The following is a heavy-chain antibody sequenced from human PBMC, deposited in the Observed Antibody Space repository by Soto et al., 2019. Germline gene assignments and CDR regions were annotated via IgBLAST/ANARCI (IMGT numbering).Heavy chain of an antibody. CDR2: ISGSGGST. CDR3: ATDLGQGFLEWFAYYGMDV. D-gene: IGHD3-3*01. Sequence: GGSLRLSCAASGFTFSSYAMSWVRQAPGKGLEWVSAISGSGGSTYYADSVKGRFTISRDNSKNTLYLQRNSLRAEETAVYYCATDLGQGFLEWFAYYGMDVWGQGTTVTVSS. J-gene: IGHJ6*02. CDR1: GFTFSSYA. V-gene: IGHV3-23*01.